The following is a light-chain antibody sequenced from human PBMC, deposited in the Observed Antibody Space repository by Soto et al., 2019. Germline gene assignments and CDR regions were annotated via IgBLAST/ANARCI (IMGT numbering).Light chain of an antibody. CDR1: SSDVGGYNY. J-gene: IGLJ3*02. CDR2: EVS. Sequence: QSALTQPASVSGSPGQSITISCTGTSSDVGGYNYVSWYQQHPGKAPKLMIYEVSNRPSGVSNRFSASKSGNTASLTISGLQAEDEADYSCSSYTSSSTWVFGGGTQLTVL. CDR3: SSYTSSSTWV. V-gene: IGLV2-14*01.